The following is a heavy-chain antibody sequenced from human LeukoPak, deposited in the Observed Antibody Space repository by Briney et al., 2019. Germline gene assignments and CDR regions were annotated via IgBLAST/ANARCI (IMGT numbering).Heavy chain of an antibody. CDR1: GYTFPSFG. D-gene: IGHD3-3*02. V-gene: IGHV1-18*01. J-gene: IGHJ5*01. Sequence: GASVKVSCKTSGYTFPSFGITWIRQVPGQGLEWMGWITAYNGNTNYAQKFQDRVPMTTDSSTTTAYMELRGLRSDDTAVYYCARMYLDPGWVLSFFDFWGQGTLVTASS. CDR3: ARMYLDPGWVLSFFDF. CDR2: ITAYNGNT.